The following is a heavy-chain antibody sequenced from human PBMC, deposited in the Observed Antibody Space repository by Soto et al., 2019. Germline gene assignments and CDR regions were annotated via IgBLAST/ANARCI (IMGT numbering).Heavy chain of an antibody. V-gene: IGHV4-39*01. CDR2: VYYRGRS. CDR3: VSPRTTVPTQAYFDY. D-gene: IGHD4-17*01. CDR1: GGSITNTSYY. J-gene: IGHJ4*02. Sequence: SETLSPTCTFSGGSITNTSYYWVCILQSPGKGLEWIGSVYYRGRSYSKSSVKSRVTISVDTSNYRLSLSLHSVTASDTAVYFCVSPRTTVPTQAYFDYWRPGALVTVSS.